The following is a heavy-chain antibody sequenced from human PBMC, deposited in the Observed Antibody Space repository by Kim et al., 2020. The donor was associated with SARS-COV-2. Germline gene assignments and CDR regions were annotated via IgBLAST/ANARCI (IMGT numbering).Heavy chain of an antibody. CDR3: ARHNDIDHY. V-gene: IGHV5-51*01. J-gene: IGHJ4*01. CDR2: IYPGDSDT. CDR1: GYIFSIYW. D-gene: IGHD2-8*01. Sequence: GESLKISCKGSGYIFSIYWIAWGRQLPGKGLEWMGIIYPGDSDTRYSPSFQGQVTISADKSISTAYLQWSSLKASDSAMYYCARHNDIDHYWGHGTLVTVSS.